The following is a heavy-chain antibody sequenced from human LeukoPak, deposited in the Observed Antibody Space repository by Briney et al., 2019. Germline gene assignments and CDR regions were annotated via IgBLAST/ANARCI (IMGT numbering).Heavy chain of an antibody. V-gene: IGHV3-48*01. Sequence: GGSLRLSCAASGFTFSSYSMNWVRQAPGKGLEWVSYISSSSSTIYYADSVKGRFTISRDNAKNSLYLQMNSLRAEDTAVYHCARDHLDYDFWSGYAYYFDYWGQGTLVTVSS. CDR3: ARDHLDYDFWSGYAYYFDY. CDR1: GFTFSSYS. J-gene: IGHJ4*02. D-gene: IGHD3-3*01. CDR2: ISSSSSTI.